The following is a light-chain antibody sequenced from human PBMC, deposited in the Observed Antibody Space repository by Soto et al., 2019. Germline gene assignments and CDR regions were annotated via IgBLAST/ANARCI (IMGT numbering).Light chain of an antibody. V-gene: IGLV2-23*02. Sequence: QSVLTQPASVSGSPGQSITISCTGTSSDVGNYNLVSWYQQHPGKAPKLIIYATRKRPSGVSNRYSGSKSGNTASLTISGLPAEDEATYHCCSYAGSITFTFGGGTKVTVL. CDR2: ATR. CDR3: CSYAGSITFT. J-gene: IGLJ2*01. CDR1: SSDVGNYNL.